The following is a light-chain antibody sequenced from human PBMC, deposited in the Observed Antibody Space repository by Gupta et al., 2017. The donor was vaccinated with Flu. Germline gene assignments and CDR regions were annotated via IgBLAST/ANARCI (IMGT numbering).Light chain of an antibody. CDR2: AAS. CDR1: QSISIY. CDR3: QQSYSTPPR. V-gene: IGKV1-39*01. Sequence: DIQMTQSPSSLSASVGDRVTITCRASQSISIYLNWYQHKPGKAPKLLIYAASSLQSGVPSRFSGSGSGTDFTLTITSLQPEDFATYYCQQSYSTPPRFGQGTKLEIK. J-gene: IGKJ2*03.